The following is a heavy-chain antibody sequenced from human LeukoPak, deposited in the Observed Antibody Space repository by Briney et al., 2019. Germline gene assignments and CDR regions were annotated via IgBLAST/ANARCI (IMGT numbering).Heavy chain of an antibody. CDR1: GDSVSSNNAA. Sequence: SQTLSLTCAISGDSVSSNNAAWHWIRQSPSRGLEWLGRTYYRSKWYYDYAVSLKGQVTINPDTSKNHFSLQLSSVAPADTAVYFCAREDRLSFDIWGQGTMVTVSS. V-gene: IGHV6-1*01. CDR2: TYYRSKWYY. D-gene: IGHD5-12*01. J-gene: IGHJ3*02. CDR3: AREDRLSFDI.